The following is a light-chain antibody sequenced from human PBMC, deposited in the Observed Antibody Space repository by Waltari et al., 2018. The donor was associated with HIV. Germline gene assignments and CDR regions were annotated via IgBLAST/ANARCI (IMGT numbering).Light chain of an antibody. V-gene: IGLV1-51*01. CDR1: SSNIGNTY. J-gene: IGLJ2*01. CDR3: GTWDSSLSAVV. CDR2: DNK. Sequence: QSVLTQPPSVSAAPGQKVTISCSGSSSNIGNTYVSWYQQLPGTAPKLLISDNKKRPSGIPDRFSGSKSGTSATLGITGLQTGDEADYYCGTWDSSLSAVVFGGGTKLIVL.